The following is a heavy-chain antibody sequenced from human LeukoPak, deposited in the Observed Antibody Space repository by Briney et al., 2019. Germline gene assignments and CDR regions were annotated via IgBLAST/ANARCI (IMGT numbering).Heavy chain of an antibody. J-gene: IGHJ4*02. D-gene: IGHD3-10*01. CDR1: GFILSDFT. CDR2: ISNTGVT. V-gene: IGHV3-69-1*01. Sequence: PGGSLRLSCAASGFILSDFTMNWVRQAPGKGLEWVSTISNTGVTHYADSVKGRFTISRDSAKNSRYLQIYSLRDEDTAVYYCARYYFGSGNYRTFDRWGQGTLVIVSS. CDR3: ARYYFGSGNYRTFDR.